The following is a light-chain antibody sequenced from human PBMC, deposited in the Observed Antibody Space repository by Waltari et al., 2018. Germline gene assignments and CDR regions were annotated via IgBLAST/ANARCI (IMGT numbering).Light chain of an antibody. CDR1: ESITNY. CDR3: QQSYTVALT. Sequence: IQMQQSPSSLSASVATGVSITCRASESITNYVNWYQQKPGKAPKLLIHTASTLQSGVPSRFSGRGSETEFTLTITSLQPEDFATYYCQQSYTVALTFGPGTKLEI. V-gene: IGKV1-39*01. CDR2: TAS. J-gene: IGKJ2*01.